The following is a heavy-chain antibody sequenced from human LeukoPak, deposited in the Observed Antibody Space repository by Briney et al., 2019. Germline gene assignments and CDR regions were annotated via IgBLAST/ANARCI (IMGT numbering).Heavy chain of an antibody. CDR3: ARVPRAYYYDSSGYYPGAYYYYMDV. CDR1: GFTFSSYG. CDR2: IRYDGSNK. Sequence: PGGSLRLSCAASGFTFSSYGMHWVRQAPGKGLEWVAFIRYDGSNKYYADSVKGRFTISRDNSKNTLYLQMNSLRAEDTAVYYCARVPRAYYYDSSGYYPGAYYYYMDVWGKGTTVTVSS. J-gene: IGHJ6*03. V-gene: IGHV3-30*02. D-gene: IGHD3-22*01.